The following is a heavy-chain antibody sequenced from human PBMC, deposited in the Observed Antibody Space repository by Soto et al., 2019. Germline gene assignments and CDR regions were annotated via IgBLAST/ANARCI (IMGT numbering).Heavy chain of an antibody. Sequence: PGGSLRLSCAVSGFTFSNYCMSWVRQAPGKGLEWVANIKHDGSEKFYVDSVKGRFTISRDNAKNSLYLQMNSLRAEDTAVYYCARGFVDSNYRWLGPWGQGTLVTVSS. J-gene: IGHJ5*02. CDR3: ARGFVDSNYRWLGP. CDR2: IKHDGSEK. D-gene: IGHD4-4*01. CDR1: GFTFSNYC. V-gene: IGHV3-7*05.